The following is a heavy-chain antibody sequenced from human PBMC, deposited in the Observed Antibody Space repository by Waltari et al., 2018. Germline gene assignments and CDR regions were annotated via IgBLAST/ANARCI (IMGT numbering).Heavy chain of an antibody. CDR2: IVVGSGNT. D-gene: IGHD6-19*01. V-gene: IGHV1-58*01. J-gene: IGHJ4*02. CDR1: GFTFTSSA. Sequence: QMQLVQSGPEVKKPGTSVKVSCKASGFTFTSSAVQWVRQARGQRLEWIGWIVVGSGNTNYAQKFQERVTITRDMSTSTAYMELSSLRSEDTAVYYCAADPHSSGWYLAQLDYWGQGTLVTVSS. CDR3: AADPHSSGWYLAQLDY.